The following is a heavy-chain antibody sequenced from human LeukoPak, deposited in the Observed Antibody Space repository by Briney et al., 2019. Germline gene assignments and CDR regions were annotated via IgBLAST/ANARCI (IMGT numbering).Heavy chain of an antibody. D-gene: IGHD2/OR15-2a*01. CDR2: IPYDGSNK. Sequence: PGGSLRLSCAASGYTFSNYGMHWVRHAPGKGLEWVAFIPYDGSNKYYADSLQGRLTISRDNSMNTLYLQMSSLRAEDTARYYCGKKICCCKCYPHGGYWGQGTLVTVSS. CDR1: GYTFSNYG. V-gene: IGHV3-30*02. J-gene: IGHJ4*02. CDR3: GKKICCCKCYPHGGY.